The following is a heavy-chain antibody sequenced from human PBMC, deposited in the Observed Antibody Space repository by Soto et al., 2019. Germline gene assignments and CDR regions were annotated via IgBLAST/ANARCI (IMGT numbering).Heavy chain of an antibody. Sequence: QVQLVQSGAEVKKPGASVKVSCKASGYTFTSYDINWVRQATGHGLEWMGWMNPNSGNTGYAQNFKGRVTMTRNTTISTAYMDLSSLRSEDTAVYYCARTLYSNTVDYWAQGTLVTVHS. D-gene: IGHD4-4*01. V-gene: IGHV1-8*01. CDR2: MNPNSGNT. CDR3: ARTLYSNTVDY. CDR1: GYTFTSYD. J-gene: IGHJ4*02.